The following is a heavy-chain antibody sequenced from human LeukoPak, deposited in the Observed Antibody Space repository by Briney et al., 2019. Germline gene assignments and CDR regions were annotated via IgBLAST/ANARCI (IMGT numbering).Heavy chain of an antibody. J-gene: IGHJ3*02. V-gene: IGHV1-46*01. CDR1: GDTFTSYY. CDR2: INPSGTST. D-gene: IGHD3-10*01. CDR3: ARDRPHYYGSGSYYTNDAFDI. Sequence: ASVKVSCKASGDTFTSYYMHWVRQAPGQGLECMGIINPSGTSTSYAQKFQGRVTMTEDTSTDTAYMELSSLRSEDTAVYYCARDRPHYYGSGSYYTNDAFDIWGQGTMVTVSS.